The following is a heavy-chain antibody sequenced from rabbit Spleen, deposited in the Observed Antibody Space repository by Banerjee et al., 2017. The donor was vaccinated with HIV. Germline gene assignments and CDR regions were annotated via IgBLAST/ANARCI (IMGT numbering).Heavy chain of an antibody. J-gene: IGHJ4*01. CDR2: IYTGDGDT. V-gene: IGHV1S40*01. D-gene: IGHD4-2*01. CDR1: GFSLTSNYY. Sequence: QSLEESGGGLVKPGGCLKLSCKASGFSLTSNYYMCWVRQAPGKGLEWIGCIYTGDGDTYYASWAKGRFTISKASSTTVTLQMTSLTAADTATYFCARDLGYAGSAGYGYVDNLWGPGTLVTVS. CDR3: ARDLGYAGSAGYGYVDNL.